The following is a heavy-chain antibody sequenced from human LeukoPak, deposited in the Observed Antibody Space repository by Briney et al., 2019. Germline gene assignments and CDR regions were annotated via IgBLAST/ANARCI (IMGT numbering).Heavy chain of an antibody. J-gene: IGHJ6*02. Sequence: PSETLSLTCTVSGGSISTYYWSWIWQPPGKGLEWLGYIYYSGSTNYNPSLKSRVTISVDTSKNQFSLKLSSVTAADTAVYYCARHHNYYYGMDVWGQGTTVTVSS. CDR3: ARHHNYYYGMDV. CDR1: GGSISTYY. CDR2: IYYSGST. V-gene: IGHV4-59*08.